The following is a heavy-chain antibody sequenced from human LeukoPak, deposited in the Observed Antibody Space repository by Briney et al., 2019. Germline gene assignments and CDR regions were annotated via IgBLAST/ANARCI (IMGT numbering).Heavy chain of an antibody. Sequence: GGSLRLSCAASGFTFSSYAMHWVRQAPGKGLEWVAVISYDGSNKYYADSVRGRFTISRDNSKNTLYLRMNSLRAEDTAVYYCAKGKDSVAGATNDYWGQGTLVTVSS. CDR1: GFTFSSYA. CDR3: AKGKDSVAGATNDY. D-gene: IGHD6-19*01. J-gene: IGHJ4*02. V-gene: IGHV3-30-3*01. CDR2: ISYDGSNK.